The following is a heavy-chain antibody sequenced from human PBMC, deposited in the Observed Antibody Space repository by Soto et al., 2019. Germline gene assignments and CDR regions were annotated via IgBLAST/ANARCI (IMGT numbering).Heavy chain of an antibody. CDR1: GFTFSSYG. V-gene: IGHV3-30*18. CDR2: ISYDGSNK. J-gene: IGHJ4*02. D-gene: IGHD5-12*01. Sequence: GGSLRLSCAASGFTFSSYGMHWVRQAPGKGLEWVAVISYDGSNKYYADSVKGRFTISRGNSKNTLYLQMNSLRAEDTAVYYCAKDQGDSGLDYWGQGTLVTVSS. CDR3: AKDQGDSGLDY.